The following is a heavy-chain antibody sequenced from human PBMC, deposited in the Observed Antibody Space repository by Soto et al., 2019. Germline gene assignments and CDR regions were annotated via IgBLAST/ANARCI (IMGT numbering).Heavy chain of an antibody. CDR3: ANRVGIAVAGEEYFHH. Sequence: EVQLLESGGGLVQPGGSLRLSCAASGFTFSSYAMSWVRQAPGKGLEWVSAISGSGGSTYYADSVKGRFTISRDNSKNTLYLQMNSLRAEDTAVYYCANRVGIAVAGEEYFHHWGQGTLVTASS. J-gene: IGHJ1*01. CDR2: ISGSGGST. CDR1: GFTFSSYA. V-gene: IGHV3-23*01. D-gene: IGHD6-19*01.